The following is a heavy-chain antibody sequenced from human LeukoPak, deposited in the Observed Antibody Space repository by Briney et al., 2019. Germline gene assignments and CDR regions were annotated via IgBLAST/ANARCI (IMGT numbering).Heavy chain of an antibody. J-gene: IGHJ1*01. CDR1: GFTFSSYA. Sequence: GSLRLSCAASGFTFSSYAMSWVRQAPGKGLEWVSAISGSDGSTYYADSVKGRFTISRDNSKNTLYLQMNSLRAEDTAVYYCAKDMTIYSTSWYEYFQHWGQGTLVTVFS. V-gene: IGHV3-23*01. CDR2: ISGSDGST. CDR3: AKDMTIYSTSWYEYFQH. D-gene: IGHD6-13*01.